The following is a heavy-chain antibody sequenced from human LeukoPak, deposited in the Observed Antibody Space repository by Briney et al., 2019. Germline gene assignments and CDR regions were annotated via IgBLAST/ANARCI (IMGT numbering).Heavy chain of an antibody. CDR3: AKARYTAGWYTFDY. J-gene: IGHJ4*02. CDR2: IRGSDGST. Sequence: GGSLRLSCAASGFTFSNYAMSWVRHTPGKGLEWVSIIRGSDGSTYYEDSVKGRFTTSRDNPKNTLYLEMNNLRAEDTALYYCAKARYTAGWYTFDYWGQGTQVTVSS. V-gene: IGHV3-23*01. D-gene: IGHD6-19*01. CDR1: GFTFSNYA.